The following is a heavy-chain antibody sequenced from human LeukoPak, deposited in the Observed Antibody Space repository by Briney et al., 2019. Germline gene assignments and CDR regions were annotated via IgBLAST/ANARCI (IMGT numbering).Heavy chain of an antibody. CDR2: TYYRSKWYN. V-gene: IGHV6-1*01. Sequence: SQTLSLTCAISGDSVSSNSAAWNWIRQSPSRGLGWLGRTYYRSKWYNDYAVSVKSRITINPDTSKNQFSLQLNSVTPEDTAVYSCQRESYSSGPLSFFFDYWGQGTLVTVSS. J-gene: IGHJ4*02. CDR3: QRESYSSGPLSFFFDY. CDR1: GDSVSSNSAA. D-gene: IGHD6-19*01.